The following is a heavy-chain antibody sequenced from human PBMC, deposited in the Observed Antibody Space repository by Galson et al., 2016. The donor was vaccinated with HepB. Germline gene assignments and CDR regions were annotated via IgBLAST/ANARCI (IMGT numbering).Heavy chain of an antibody. CDR2: INHSGST. J-gene: IGHJ3*02. D-gene: IGHD6-19*01. CDR1: GGSFSVYY. V-gene: IGHV4-34*01. CDR3: VRGNSGWFGAFDI. Sequence: SETLSLTCAIYGGSFSVYYWTWIRQPPGKGLEWIGEINHSGSTNYNPSLKSRVTISLDTPKNQFSLKLYSVTAADTAVYYCVRGNSGWFGAFDIWGQGTMVTVSS.